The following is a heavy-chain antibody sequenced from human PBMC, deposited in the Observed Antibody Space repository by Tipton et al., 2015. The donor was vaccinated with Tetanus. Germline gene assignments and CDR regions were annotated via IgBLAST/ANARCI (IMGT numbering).Heavy chain of an antibody. CDR1: GFTFSSYE. CDR2: ISGSGGST. J-gene: IGHJ4*02. Sequence: SLRLSCAASGFTFSSYEMNWVRQAPGKGLEWVSAISGSGGSTYYADSVRGRFTISRDNSKNTLYLQMNSLRAEDTAVYYCAKDRQGTVRDYWGQGTLVPVSS. D-gene: IGHD4-17*01. CDR3: AKDRQGTVRDY. V-gene: IGHV3-23*01.